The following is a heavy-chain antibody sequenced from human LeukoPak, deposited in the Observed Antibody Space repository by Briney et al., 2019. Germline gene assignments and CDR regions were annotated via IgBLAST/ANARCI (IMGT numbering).Heavy chain of an antibody. CDR3: ASSIAAAGSFDY. Sequence: SETLSLTCTVSGGSISSYYWSWIRQPPGKGLEWIGYTYYSGSTNYNPSLKSRVTISVDTSKNQFSLKLSSVTAADTAVYYCASSIAAAGSFDYWGQGTLVPVSS. J-gene: IGHJ4*02. CDR1: GGSISSYY. CDR2: TYYSGST. V-gene: IGHV4-59*01. D-gene: IGHD6-13*01.